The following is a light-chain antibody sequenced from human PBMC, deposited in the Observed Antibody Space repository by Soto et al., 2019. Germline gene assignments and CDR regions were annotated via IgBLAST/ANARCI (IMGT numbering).Light chain of an antibody. Sequence: EIVMTQSPATLSVSPGERATLSCRASQSVSSNLAWYQQKPGQAPRPLIYGASTRATGIPARVSGSGSGTEFTLTISSLLSEDFAVYYCQQYNNWPPWTFGQGTKVEIK. V-gene: IGKV3-15*01. J-gene: IGKJ1*01. CDR2: GAS. CDR1: QSVSSN. CDR3: QQYNNWPPWT.